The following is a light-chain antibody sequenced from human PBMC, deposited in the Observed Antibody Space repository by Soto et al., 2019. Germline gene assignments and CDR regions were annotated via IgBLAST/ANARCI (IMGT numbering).Light chain of an antibody. J-gene: IGKJ5*01. Sequence: DIQMPQSPSSLAASVGDIVHITCRASQGISSWLAWYQQKPGKAPKLLIYAASSLQGGVPSRFSGSGSGTDFTLTISSLQPEDFATYYCQQTNNFSITFGQGTRLEIK. CDR3: QQTNNFSIT. V-gene: IGKV1-12*01. CDR2: AAS. CDR1: QGISSW.